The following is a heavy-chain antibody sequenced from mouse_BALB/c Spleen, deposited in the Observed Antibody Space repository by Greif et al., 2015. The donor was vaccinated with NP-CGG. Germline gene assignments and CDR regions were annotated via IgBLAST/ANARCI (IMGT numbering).Heavy chain of an antibody. CDR3: AVITTVDY. CDR1: GYTFTSYW. CDR2: IDPSDSYT. V-gene: IGHV1-69*02. J-gene: IGHJ2*01. D-gene: IGHD1-1*01. Sequence: QVQLQQPGAELVKPGASVKLSCKASGYTFTSYWMHWVKQRPGQGLEWIGEIDPSDSYTNYNQKFKGKATLTVDKSSSTAYMQLSSLTSEDSAVYYCAVITTVDYWGQGTTLTVSS.